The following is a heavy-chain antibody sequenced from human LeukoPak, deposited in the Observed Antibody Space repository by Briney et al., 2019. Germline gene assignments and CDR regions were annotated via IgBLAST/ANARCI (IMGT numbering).Heavy chain of an antibody. CDR1: GFTFSSYE. CDR3: ARDPGYSSSWYPVGDQYYFDY. V-gene: IGHV3-48*03. D-gene: IGHD6-13*01. J-gene: IGHJ4*02. Sequence: GGSLRLSCAASGFTFSSYEMNWVRQAPGKGLEWVSYISSSGSTIYYADSVKGRFTISRDNAKNSLYLQMNSLRAEDTAVYYCARDPGYSSSWYPVGDQYYFDYWGQGTLVTVSS. CDR2: ISSSGSTI.